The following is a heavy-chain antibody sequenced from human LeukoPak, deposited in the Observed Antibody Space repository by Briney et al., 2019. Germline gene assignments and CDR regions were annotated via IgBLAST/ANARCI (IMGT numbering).Heavy chain of an antibody. CDR3: TGHHQAYSRTY. V-gene: IGHV3-74*01. Sequence: HPGGSLRLSCAGSGFTFSSYWMHWVRQAPGKGLVWVSRISTDASSTTYADSVKGRFTISRVNAKGTLYLQMSSLRAEDTAVYYCTGHHQAYSRTYWGQGTLVTVSS. CDR2: ISTDASST. CDR1: GFTFSSYW. D-gene: IGHD4-11*01. J-gene: IGHJ4*02.